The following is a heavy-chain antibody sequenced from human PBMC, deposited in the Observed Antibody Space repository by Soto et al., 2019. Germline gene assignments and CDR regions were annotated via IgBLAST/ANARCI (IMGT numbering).Heavy chain of an antibody. CDR1: GFTFSSYG. V-gene: IGHV3-30*18. J-gene: IGHJ4*02. Sequence: QVQLEESGGGVVQPGRSLRLSCAASGFTFSSYGMHWVRQAPGKGLEWVAVISYDGTSTDFADSVKGRFTISRDNSKNALFLEMNSLRAEDTAVYYCAKDLGGGWIPYYFDHWGQGTLVTVSS. CDR2: ISYDGTST. D-gene: IGHD3-16*01. CDR3: AKDLGGGWIPYYFDH.